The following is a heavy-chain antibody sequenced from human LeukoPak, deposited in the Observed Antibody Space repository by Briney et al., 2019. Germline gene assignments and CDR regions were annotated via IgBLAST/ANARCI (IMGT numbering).Heavy chain of an antibody. D-gene: IGHD3-3*01. V-gene: IGHV4-34*01. Sequence: SETLSLTCAVYGGSFSGYYWSWIRQPPGKGLEWIGEINHSGSTNYNPSLKSRVTISVDTSKNQFSLKLSSVTAADTAVYYCARLQQHQSRYDFWSGYFDLLYYYYMDVWGKGTTVTVSS. CDR3: ARLQQHQSRYDFWSGYFDLLYYYYMDV. CDR2: INHSGST. J-gene: IGHJ6*03. CDR1: GGSFSGYY.